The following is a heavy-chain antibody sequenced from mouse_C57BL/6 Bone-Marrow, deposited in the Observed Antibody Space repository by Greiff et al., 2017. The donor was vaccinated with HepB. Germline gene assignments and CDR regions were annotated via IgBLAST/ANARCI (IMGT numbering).Heavy chain of an antibody. V-gene: IGHV1-55*01. CDR3: ARFTAVVEGAFDY. CDR1: GYTFTSYW. D-gene: IGHD1-1*01. J-gene: IGHJ2*01. CDR2: IYPGSGST. Sequence: VQLQQPGAELVKPGASVKMSCKASGYTFTSYWITWVKQRPGQGLEWIGDIYPGSGSTNYNEKFKSKATLTVDTSSSTAYMQLSSLTSEDSAVYYYARFTAVVEGAFDYWDQGKALTVSS.